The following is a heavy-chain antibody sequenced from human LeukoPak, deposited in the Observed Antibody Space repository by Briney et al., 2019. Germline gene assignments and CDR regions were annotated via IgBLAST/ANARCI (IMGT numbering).Heavy chain of an antibody. CDR3: ARDSSGLDP. Sequence: SETLSLTCTVLGGSISNYYWSWIRQPPGKELEWIGEVYYSGSTNYNPSLTSRVTISVDTSKNQFSLKLSSVTAADTAVYYCARDSSGLDPWGQGTLVTVSS. V-gene: IGHV4-59*01. J-gene: IGHJ5*02. CDR1: GGSISNYY. CDR2: VYYSGST. D-gene: IGHD6-19*01.